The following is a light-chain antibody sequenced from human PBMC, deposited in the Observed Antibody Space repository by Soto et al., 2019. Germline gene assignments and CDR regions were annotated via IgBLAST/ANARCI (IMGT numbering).Light chain of an antibody. CDR2: AAS. Sequence: EIVMTQSPATLSVSPGERATLSCRASQSVSTNLAWYQQKPGQAPRLLIYAASVRATGIPARFSGSGSGTEFTLTIGSLQSEDFAVYYCQQYDERPPNLSVGGGTKVEIK. CDR3: QQYDERPPNLS. J-gene: IGKJ4*01. V-gene: IGKV3-15*01. CDR1: QSVSTN.